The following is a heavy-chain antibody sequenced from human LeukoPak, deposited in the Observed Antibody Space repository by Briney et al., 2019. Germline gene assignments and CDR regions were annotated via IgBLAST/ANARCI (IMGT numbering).Heavy chain of an antibody. CDR3: ARVVVGATIPHY. Sequence: QSSETLSLTCTVSGGSISSYYWSWIRQPPGKGLEWIGEINHSGSTNYNPSLKSRVTISVDTSKNQFSLKLSSVTAADTAVYYCARVVVGATIPHYWGQGTLVTVSS. D-gene: IGHD1-26*01. CDR1: GGSISSYY. V-gene: IGHV4-34*01. J-gene: IGHJ4*02. CDR2: INHSGST.